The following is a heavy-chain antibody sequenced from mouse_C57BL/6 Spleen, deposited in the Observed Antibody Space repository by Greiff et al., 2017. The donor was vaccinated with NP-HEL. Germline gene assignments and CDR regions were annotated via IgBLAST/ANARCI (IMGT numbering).Heavy chain of an antibody. V-gene: IGHV1-81*01. Sequence: VQLQQSGAELARPGASVKLSCKASGYTFTSYGISWVKQRTGQGLEWIGEIYPRSGNTYYNEKFKGKATLTAAKSSSTSYMELRSLTSGDSAVLFCARSIHYYGSSWGYYFDYWGQGTTLTVSS. CDR3: ARSIHYYGSSWGYYFDY. D-gene: IGHD1-1*01. J-gene: IGHJ2*01. CDR1: GYTFTSYG. CDR2: IYPRSGNT.